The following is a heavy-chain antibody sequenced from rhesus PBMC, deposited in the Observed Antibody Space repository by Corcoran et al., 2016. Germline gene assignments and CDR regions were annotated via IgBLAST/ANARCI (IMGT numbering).Heavy chain of an antibody. CDR3: ARVGSSWSEWDTVGTEWYFDL. D-gene: IGHD5-42*01. CDR2: IYGRGGSN. V-gene: IGHV4S14*01. J-gene: IGHJ2*01. CDR1: GYSISSGYY. Sequence: QVQLQESGPGLVKPSETLSLTCAVSGYSISSGYYWGWLRQPPGKGLEWIGSIYGRGGSNYLNPSLKSRFTRAVDTSKSQFSLKRSAVTAADTAVYYWARVGSSWSEWDTVGTEWYFDLWGPGTPITISS.